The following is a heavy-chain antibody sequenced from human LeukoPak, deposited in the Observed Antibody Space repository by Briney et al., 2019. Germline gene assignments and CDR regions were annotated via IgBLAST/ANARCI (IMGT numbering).Heavy chain of an antibody. Sequence: PGGSLRLSCAVSGFTFSSYSMNWVRQAPGKGLEWVSSISSSSSYIYYADSVKGRFTISRDNAKNSLYLQMNSLRAEDTAVYYCACNVYWGSYRYTLDYWGQGTLVTVSS. V-gene: IGHV3-21*01. CDR1: GFTFSSYS. J-gene: IGHJ4*02. CDR3: ACNVYWGSYRYTLDY. CDR2: ISSSSSYI. D-gene: IGHD3-16*02.